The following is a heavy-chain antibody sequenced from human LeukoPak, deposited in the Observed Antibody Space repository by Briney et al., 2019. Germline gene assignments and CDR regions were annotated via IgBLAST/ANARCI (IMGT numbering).Heavy chain of an antibody. D-gene: IGHD3-16*02. CDR1: GGSISSYY. Sequence: SETLSLTCTVSGGSISSYYWSWIRQPPGKGLEWIGYICYSGSTNYNPSLKSRVTISVDTSKNQFSLKLSSVTAADTAVYYCARALRLGELSLPDAFDIWGQGTMVTVSS. V-gene: IGHV4-59*08. J-gene: IGHJ3*02. CDR2: ICYSGST. CDR3: ARALRLGELSLPDAFDI.